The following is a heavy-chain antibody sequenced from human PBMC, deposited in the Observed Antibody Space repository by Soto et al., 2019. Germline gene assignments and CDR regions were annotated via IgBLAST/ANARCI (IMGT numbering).Heavy chain of an antibody. D-gene: IGHD2-15*01. Sequence: QVQLVESGGGVVQPGRSLRLSCAASGFIFSNYGMHWVRQAPGKGLEWVALIWYDGTNKYYAESEKGRFTISRDNSKNTLYQQMNRLRAEDTAVYYCARDRYCSGGSCYYLFDYWGQGTLVTVSS. CDR2: IWYDGTNK. V-gene: IGHV3-33*01. J-gene: IGHJ4*02. CDR3: ARDRYCSGGSCYYLFDY. CDR1: GFIFSNYG.